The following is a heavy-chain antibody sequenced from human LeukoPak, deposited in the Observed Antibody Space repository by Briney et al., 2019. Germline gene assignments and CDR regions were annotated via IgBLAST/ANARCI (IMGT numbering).Heavy chain of an antibody. CDR2: IYYTGST. J-gene: IGHJ4*02. CDR1: GGSIISSSYY. D-gene: IGHD6-19*01. V-gene: IGHV4-39*07. Sequence: SETLSLTCTVSGGSIISSSYYWGWIRQPPGKGLEWIGSIYYTGSTYYNPSLRSRVTMSVDTSRNQFSLKLSSVTAADTAVYYCARGKQWLPHWGQGTLVTVSS. CDR3: ARGKQWLPH.